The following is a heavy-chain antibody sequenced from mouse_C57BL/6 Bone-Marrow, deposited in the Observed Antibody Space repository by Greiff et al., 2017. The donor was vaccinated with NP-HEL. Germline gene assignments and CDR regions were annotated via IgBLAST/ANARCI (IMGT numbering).Heavy chain of an antibody. CDR1: GFTFSDYG. D-gene: IGHD1-1*01. V-gene: IGHV5-17*01. CDR2: ISSGSSTI. J-gene: IGHJ3*01. Sequence: EVKVEESGGGLVKPGGSLKLSCAASGFTFSDYGMHWVRQAPEKGLEWVAYISSGSSTIYYPATVKGRFTISRDNAKNTLFLQMTSLRSEDTAMYYGARNYYGSLYWGQGTLVTVSA. CDR3: ARNYYGSLY.